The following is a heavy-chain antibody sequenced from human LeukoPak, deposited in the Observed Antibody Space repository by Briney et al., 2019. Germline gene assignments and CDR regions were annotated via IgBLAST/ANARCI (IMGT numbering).Heavy chain of an antibody. Sequence: GGSLRLSCAASGFTFSNYGMHWVRQAPGKGLEWVAVIWHDGTNEYYGDSVKGRCTISRDNSKNMLYLQMNSLRDEDTAVYYCAKNRLYGSGSYDAFDMWGQGTLVTVSS. CDR2: IWHDGTNE. D-gene: IGHD3-10*01. V-gene: IGHV3-33*06. J-gene: IGHJ3*02. CDR3: AKNRLYGSGSYDAFDM. CDR1: GFTFSNYG.